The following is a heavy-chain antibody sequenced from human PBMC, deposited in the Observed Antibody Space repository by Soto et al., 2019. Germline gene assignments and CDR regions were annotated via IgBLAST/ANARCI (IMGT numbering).Heavy chain of an antibody. D-gene: IGHD6-19*01. J-gene: IGHJ5*02. V-gene: IGHV4-30-4*01. Sequence: SETLSLTCTVSGGSISSGDYYWGWIRQPPGKGLEWIGYIYYNGSTYYNPSLKSRVTTSVDTSKNQSSLKLSSVTAADTAVFYCARAGIAVAGKVAWFDPWGQGTLVTVSS. CDR2: IYYNGST. CDR1: GGSISSGDYY. CDR3: ARAGIAVAGKVAWFDP.